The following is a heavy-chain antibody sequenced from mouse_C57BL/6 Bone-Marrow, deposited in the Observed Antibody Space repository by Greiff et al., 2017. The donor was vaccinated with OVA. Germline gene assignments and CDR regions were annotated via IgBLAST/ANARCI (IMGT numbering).Heavy chain of an antibody. Sequence: QVHVKQSGAELVRPGTSVKVSCKASGYAFTNYLIAWVKQRPGQGLEWIGVINPGSGGTNYNEKFKGKATLTADKSSSTAYMQLSSLTSEDSAVYFCARWDTPDAMEYWGQGTSVTVSS. D-gene: IGHD4-1*01. CDR3: ARWDTPDAMEY. CDR1: GYAFTNYL. J-gene: IGHJ4*01. V-gene: IGHV1-54*01. CDR2: INPGSGGT.